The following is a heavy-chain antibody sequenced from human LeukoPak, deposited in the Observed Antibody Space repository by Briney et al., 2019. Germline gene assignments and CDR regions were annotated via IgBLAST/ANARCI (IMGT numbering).Heavy chain of an antibody. CDR2: ISSSSSTI. D-gene: IGHD2-15*01. CDR3: ARYCSGGSCKEPFDP. V-gene: IGHV3-48*01. J-gene: IGHJ5*02. CDR1: GFTFRSTV. Sequence: GGSLRLSCAASGFTFRSTVMTWVRQAPGKGLEWVSYISSSSSTIYYADSVKGRFTISRDNAKNSLYLQMNSLRAEDTAVYYCARYCSGGSCKEPFDPRGQGTLVTVSS.